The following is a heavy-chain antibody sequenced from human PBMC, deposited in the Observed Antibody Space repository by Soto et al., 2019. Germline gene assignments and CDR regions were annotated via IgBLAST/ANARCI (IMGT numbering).Heavy chain of an antibody. CDR2: IYWDDDK. CDR1: GFSLSTSGVG. D-gene: IGHD6-13*01. V-gene: IGHV2-5*02. Sequence: GSGPTLVNPTQTLTLTCTFSGFSLSTSGVGVGWIRQPPGKALEWLALIYWDDDKRYSPSLKSRLTITKDTSKNQVVLTMTNMDPVDTATYYCAHKGRRIAAAGTRYYFDYWGQGTLVTVSS. CDR3: AHKGRRIAAAGTRYYFDY. J-gene: IGHJ4*02.